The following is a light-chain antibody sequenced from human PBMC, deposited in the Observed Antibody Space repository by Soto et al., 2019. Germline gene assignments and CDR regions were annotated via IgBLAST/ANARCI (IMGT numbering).Light chain of an antibody. CDR2: YTS. CDR3: LLSYSDARA. CDR1: TGAVTSGHY. J-gene: IGLJ2*01. Sequence: QAVVTQVPSQTVSPGGTVTLTCGSSTGAVTSGHYPYWFQQRPGQAPRTLIYYTSNKHSWTPARFSGSLLGGKAALTLSGAQPEDEAEYYCLLSYSDARAFGGGTKLTVL. V-gene: IGLV7-46*01.